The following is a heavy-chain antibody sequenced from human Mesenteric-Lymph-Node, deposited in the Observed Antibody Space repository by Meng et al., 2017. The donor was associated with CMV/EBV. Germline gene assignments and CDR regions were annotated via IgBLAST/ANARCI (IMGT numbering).Heavy chain of an antibody. Sequence: SGHSFTSYWIAWVRQMPGKGLEWVGSIFPSDSNTRYSPSFQGQVTMSADNSISTAFLQWSSLKASDTAIYYCARTVLTGTTGNFFDYWGQGTLVTVSS. CDR2: IFPSDSNT. CDR1: GHSFTSYW. V-gene: IGHV5-51*01. J-gene: IGHJ4*02. D-gene: IGHD1-7*01. CDR3: ARTVLTGTTGNFFDY.